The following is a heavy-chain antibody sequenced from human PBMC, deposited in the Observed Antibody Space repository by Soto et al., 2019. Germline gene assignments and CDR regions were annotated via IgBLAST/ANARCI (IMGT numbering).Heavy chain of an antibody. J-gene: IGHJ4*02. CDR1: GGSVNSDGYY. V-gene: IGHV4-31*03. D-gene: IGHD5-12*01. Sequence: QVHLQESGPGLVKPSQTLSLTCTVSGGSVNSDGYYWSWIRQHPGKGLEWIGYIHYSGATYYNPSLKSRLTISVDTSKNQFSLQLSSVIAADTALYSCARESYSFGRAFDIWGQGTLVTVSS. CDR2: IHYSGAT. CDR3: ARESYSFGRAFDI.